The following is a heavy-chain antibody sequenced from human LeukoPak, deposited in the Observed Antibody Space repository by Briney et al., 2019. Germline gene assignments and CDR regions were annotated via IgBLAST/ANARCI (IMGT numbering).Heavy chain of an antibody. J-gene: IGHJ4*02. D-gene: IGHD3-22*01. Sequence: ASVKVSCKASGGTFSSYAISWVRQAPGQGLEWMGGIIPIFGTANYAQKFQGRVTITADKSTSTAYMELRSLRSDDTAVYYCARSAINYYDSSGRTDYWGQGTLVTVSS. CDR2: IIPIFGTA. CDR1: GGTFSSYA. V-gene: IGHV1-69*06. CDR3: ARSAINYYDSSGRTDY.